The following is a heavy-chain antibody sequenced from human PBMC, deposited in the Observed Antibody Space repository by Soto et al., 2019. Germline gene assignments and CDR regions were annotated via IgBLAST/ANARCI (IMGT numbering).Heavy chain of an antibody. CDR3: ARTSGYSFFDS. D-gene: IGHD3-3*01. J-gene: IGHJ4*02. CDR2: INAANGNT. V-gene: IGHV1-3*01. Sequence: QVQLVQSGAEVKKPGASVKVSCKASGYTFISYAMHWVRQAPGQRLEWMGWINAANGNTKYSQKFQGRVTITRDTSASTAYRELSSLRSEDTAVYYCARTSGYSFFDSWGQGPLVTAPS. CDR1: GYTFISYA.